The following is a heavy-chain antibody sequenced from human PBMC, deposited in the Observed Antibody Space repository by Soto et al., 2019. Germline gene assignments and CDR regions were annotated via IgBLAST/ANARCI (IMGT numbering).Heavy chain of an antibody. V-gene: IGHV3-48*03. D-gene: IGHD6-13*01. CDR1: GFTFSSYE. Sequence: GVSLRLSCAASGFTFSSYEMNWVRQAPGKGLEWVSYISSSGSTIYYADSVKGRFTISRDNAKNSLYLQMNSLGAEDTAVYYCARSPGQQLTTVHYYGMDVWGQGTTVTVSS. J-gene: IGHJ6*02. CDR3: ARSPGQQLTTVHYYGMDV. CDR2: ISSSGSTI.